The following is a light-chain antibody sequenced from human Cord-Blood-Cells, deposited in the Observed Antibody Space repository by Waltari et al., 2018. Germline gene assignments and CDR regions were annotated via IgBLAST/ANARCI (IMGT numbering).Light chain of an antibody. J-gene: IGKJ4*01. CDR2: DAS. Sequence: DIQMTQSPSSLSASVGDTATITCQASQDISNYSNWYQQKPGKAPKLLIYDASNLESGAPSRFRGSGSGTDVTFTISSLQPADIATYYCQQDDNLPLTFGGGTKVEIK. V-gene: IGKV1-33*01. CDR3: QQDDNLPLT. CDR1: QDISNY.